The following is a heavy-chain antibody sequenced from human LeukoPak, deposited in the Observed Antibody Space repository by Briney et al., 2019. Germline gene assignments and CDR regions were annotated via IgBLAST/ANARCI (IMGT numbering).Heavy chain of an antibody. V-gene: IGHV3-30*04. D-gene: IGHD6-19*01. Sequence: GGSLRLSCAASGFTFSSYAMHWVRQAPGKGLEWVAVISYDGSNKYYADSVKGRFTISRDNSKNTLYLQMNSLRAEDTAVYYCARDRYSSGWYPGYYFDCWGQGTLVTVSS. J-gene: IGHJ4*02. CDR1: GFTFSSYA. CDR2: ISYDGSNK. CDR3: ARDRYSSGWYPGYYFDC.